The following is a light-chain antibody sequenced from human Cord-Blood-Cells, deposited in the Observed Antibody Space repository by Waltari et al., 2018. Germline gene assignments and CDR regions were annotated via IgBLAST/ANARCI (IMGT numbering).Light chain of an antibody. V-gene: IGLV2-14*01. CDR3: SSYTSSSNVV. J-gene: IGLJ2*01. CDR1: SSDVGGYKY. Sequence: QSALTQPASVSGSPGQSITISCTGTSSDVGGYKYVFWYQQHPGKAPKLMIYDVSNRPSGVSNRFSGSKSGNTASLTISGLQAEDEADYYCSSYTSSSNVVFGGGTKLTVL. CDR2: DVS.